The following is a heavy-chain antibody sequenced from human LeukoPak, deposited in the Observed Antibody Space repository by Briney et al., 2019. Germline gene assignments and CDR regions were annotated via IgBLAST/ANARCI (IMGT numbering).Heavy chain of an antibody. V-gene: IGHV3-74*01. Sequence: GGSLRLSCTASGFTFSSYWMQWVRQAPGKGLVWVSRINSDGSSPSYADSVKGRFTISRDNSKNTLYLQMNSLRAEDTAVYYCARDQRVATHFWFDPWGQGTLVTVSS. J-gene: IGHJ5*02. CDR3: ARDQRVATHFWFDP. D-gene: IGHD5-12*01. CDR1: GFTFSSYW. CDR2: INSDGSSP.